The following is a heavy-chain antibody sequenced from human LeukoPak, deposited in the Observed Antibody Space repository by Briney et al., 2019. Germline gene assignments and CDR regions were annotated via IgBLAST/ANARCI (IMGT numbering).Heavy chain of an antibody. D-gene: IGHD3-10*01. V-gene: IGHV3-30*18. CDR3: VKSESGYYGSGSYLGTAYFDF. J-gene: IGHJ4*02. Sequence: PGGSLRLSCAASGFIFSSYGMHWVRQAPGKGLEWVAVISYDGSNKYYADSVKGRFTISRDNSKNTLYLQMNSLRAEDTAVYYCVKSESGYYGSGSYLGTAYFDFWGQGTLVTVSS. CDR1: GFIFSSYG. CDR2: ISYDGSNK.